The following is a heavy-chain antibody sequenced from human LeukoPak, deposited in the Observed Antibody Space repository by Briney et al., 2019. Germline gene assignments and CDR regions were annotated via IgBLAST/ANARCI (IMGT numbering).Heavy chain of an antibody. CDR1: GFTFSSYA. J-gene: IGHJ4*02. CDR2: ISASGGST. Sequence: GGSLRLSRAASGFTFSSYAMNWVRQAPGKGLEWVSAISASGGSTYYADSVKGRFTISRDTSKNTLYLQMSSLRGEDTAVYYCAKAMAGSTYYFDSWGQGTLVTVSS. D-gene: IGHD6-19*01. CDR3: AKAMAGSTYYFDS. V-gene: IGHV3-23*01.